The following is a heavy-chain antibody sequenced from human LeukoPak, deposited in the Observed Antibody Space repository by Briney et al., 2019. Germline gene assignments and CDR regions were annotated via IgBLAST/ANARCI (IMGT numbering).Heavy chain of an antibody. CDR3: VRDRRDGKNLAYHFDF. CDR2: MPYDGTSE. J-gene: IGHJ4*02. V-gene: IGHV3-30-3*01. CDR1: GFTFSSYA. D-gene: IGHD5-24*01. Sequence: GGSLRLSCAASGFTFSSYAMHWVRQAPGKGLEWVAVMPYDGTSEYYADSVRGRFTISRDHSQNMLYLQMNGLRDEDTALYYCVRDRRDGKNLAYHFDFWGQGTLVTVSS.